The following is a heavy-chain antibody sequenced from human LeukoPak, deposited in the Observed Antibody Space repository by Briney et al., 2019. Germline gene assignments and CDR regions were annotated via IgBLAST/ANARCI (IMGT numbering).Heavy chain of an antibody. Sequence: PGGSLRLSCAASGFTFSNYWMSWVRQAPGKGLEWVANIKQVGSDKYYVDSVKGRFTIPRDNAKNSLYLQMNSLRAEDTAVYYCARDTVATTFDYWGQGTVVTVSS. D-gene: IGHD4-17*01. CDR1: GFTFSNYW. V-gene: IGHV3-7*04. CDR3: ARDTVATTFDY. J-gene: IGHJ4*02. CDR2: IKQVGSDK.